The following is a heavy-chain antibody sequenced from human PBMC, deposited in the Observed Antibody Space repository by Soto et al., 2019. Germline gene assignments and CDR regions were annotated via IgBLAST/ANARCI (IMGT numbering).Heavy chain of an antibody. CDR1: GYTFNSYG. V-gene: IGHV1-18*01. CDR3: AREGEMPYYYYGLDV. J-gene: IGHJ6*02. CDR2: ISAYNGNT. D-gene: IGHD3-16*01. Sequence: KEGWASVKVSCKASGYTFNSYGISWVRQAPGQGLEWMGWISAYNGNTKYAQKFQGRVIMTTDTSTSTVYMDLRSLRSDDTAVYYCAREGEMPYYYYGLDVWGQGTTVTVSS.